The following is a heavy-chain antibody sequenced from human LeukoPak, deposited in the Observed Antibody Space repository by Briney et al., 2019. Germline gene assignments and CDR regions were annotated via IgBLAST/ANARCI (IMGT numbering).Heavy chain of an antibody. Sequence: PSQTLSLTCTVSGGSISSGSYYWSWIRQPAGKGLEWIGRIYTSGSTNYNPSLKSRVTISVDTSKKQFSLKLSSVTAADTAVYYCAREWTIRGYWYFDLWGRGALVTVSS. J-gene: IGHJ2*01. D-gene: IGHD3-16*01. CDR3: AREWTIRGYWYFDL. V-gene: IGHV4-61*02. CDR1: GGSISSGSYY. CDR2: IYTSGST.